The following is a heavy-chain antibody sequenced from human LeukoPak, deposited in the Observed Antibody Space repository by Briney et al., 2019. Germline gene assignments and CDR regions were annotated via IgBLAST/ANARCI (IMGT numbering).Heavy chain of an antibody. J-gene: IGHJ4*02. CDR2: ISAYNGNT. Sequence: ASVKVSCKASGYTFTSYAISWVRQAPGQGLEWMGWISAYNGNTHYAQKVQDRVTMTTDTSTSTAYMELRSLRSDDTAVYYCARLEPAFYYDGSGYHYWGQGTLVTVSS. D-gene: IGHD3-22*01. CDR1: GYTFTSYA. V-gene: IGHV1-18*01. CDR3: ARLEPAFYYDGSGYHY.